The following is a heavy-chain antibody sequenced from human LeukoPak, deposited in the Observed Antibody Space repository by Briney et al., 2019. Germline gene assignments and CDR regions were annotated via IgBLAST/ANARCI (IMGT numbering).Heavy chain of an antibody. CDR3: ARDPIAAAGTSLDY. CDR1: GFTFSSYA. J-gene: IGHJ4*02. CDR2: ISGSGGST. D-gene: IGHD6-13*01. Sequence: GGSLRLSCAASGFTFSSYAMSWVRQAPGKGLEWVSAISGSGGSTYYADSVKGRFTISRDNSKNTLYLQMNSLRAEDTAVYYCARDPIAAAGTSLDYWGQGTLVTVSS. V-gene: IGHV3-23*01.